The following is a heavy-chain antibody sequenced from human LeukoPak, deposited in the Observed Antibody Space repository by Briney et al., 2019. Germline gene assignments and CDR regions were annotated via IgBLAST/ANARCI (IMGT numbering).Heavy chain of an antibody. CDR1: GFTFSSYD. Sequence: GGSLRLSCAASGFTFSSYDMHWVRQGTGKGLEWVSAIGTAGDTYYPSSVKGRFTISRENANNSLYLQMNSLRAEDTAVYYCARGRHYYDTRGYSDAFDIWGQGTLVTVSS. D-gene: IGHD3-22*01. CDR2: IGTAGDT. V-gene: IGHV3-13*01. CDR3: ARGRHYYDTRGYSDAFDI. J-gene: IGHJ3*02.